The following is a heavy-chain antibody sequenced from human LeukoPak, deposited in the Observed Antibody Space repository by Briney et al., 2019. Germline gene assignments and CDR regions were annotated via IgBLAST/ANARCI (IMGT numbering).Heavy chain of an antibody. CDR3: AKGISRYCSGGTCYFDY. J-gene: IGHJ4*02. Sequence: PGGSLRLSCAASGFTLSSFAMSWVRQAPGKGLEWVSGISGSGSSTYYADSVKGQFTISRDNSKNTLFLQMNSLRAEDTALHYCAKGISRYCSGGTCYFDYWGQGTLVTVSS. CDR2: ISGSGSST. V-gene: IGHV3-23*01. D-gene: IGHD2-15*01. CDR1: GFTLSSFA.